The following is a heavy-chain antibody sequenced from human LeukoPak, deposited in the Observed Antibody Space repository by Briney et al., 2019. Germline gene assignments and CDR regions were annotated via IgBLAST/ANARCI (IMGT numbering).Heavy chain of an antibody. J-gene: IGHJ3*02. V-gene: IGHV4-30-4*01. CDR2: IYYSGST. CDR3: ARGGITIFAFDI. CDR1: GGSISSGDYY. Sequence: PSETLSLTCTVSGGSISSGDYYWSWIRQPPGKGLESIVYIYYSGSTYYNPSLKSRVTISVDTSKNQFSLKLNSVTAADTAVYYCARGGITIFAFDIWSQGTMVTVSS. D-gene: IGHD3-9*01.